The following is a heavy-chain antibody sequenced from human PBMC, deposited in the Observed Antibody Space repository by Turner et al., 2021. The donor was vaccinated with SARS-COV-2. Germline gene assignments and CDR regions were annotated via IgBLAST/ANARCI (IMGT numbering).Heavy chain of an antibody. CDR3: AREVSGSSNTGVYFDY. V-gene: IGHV3-66*01. J-gene: IGHJ4*02. CDR2: IYSGGST. Sequence: EVQLLESGGGLVQPGGSLRLSCAASGFTVSSNYMSWVRQAPGKGLEWVSVIYSGGSTFYADSVKGRFTISRDNSKNKLYLQMNSLRAEDTAVYYCAREVSGSSNTGVYFDYWGQGTLVTVSS. D-gene: IGHD3-10*01. CDR1: GFTVSSNY.